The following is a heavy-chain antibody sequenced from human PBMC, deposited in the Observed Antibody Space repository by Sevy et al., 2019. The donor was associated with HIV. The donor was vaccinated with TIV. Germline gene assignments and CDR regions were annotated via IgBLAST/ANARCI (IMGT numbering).Heavy chain of an antibody. CDR1: RFTLRSYA. CDR2: ISGSGVST. V-gene: IGHV3-23*01. CDR3: AKDVRYDSSDYFDY. Sequence: GGSLRLSCAASRFTLRSYAMSWVRQAPGKGLEWVSAISGSGVSTYYAHSVKGRFTISRDNSKNTLYLQMNSLRAEDTAVYYCAKDVRYDSSDYFDYWGQGILVTVSS. J-gene: IGHJ4*02. D-gene: IGHD3-22*01.